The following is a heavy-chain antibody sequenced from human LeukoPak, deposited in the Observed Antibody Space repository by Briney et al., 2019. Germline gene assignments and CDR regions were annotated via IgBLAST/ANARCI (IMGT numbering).Heavy chain of an antibody. V-gene: IGHV4-4*09. CDR1: GGTINSHY. Sequence: SETLSITCTVSGGTINSHYWSWIRQSPGEGLEWIAYTHTSGRTKYNPSLKSRVTISLDTSKNQVSLKLYSVTAADTAVYFCARHYLYGDSSWDSWGPGNLVIVSS. CDR3: ARHYLYGDSSWDS. D-gene: IGHD4-17*01. CDR2: THTSGRT. J-gene: IGHJ4*02.